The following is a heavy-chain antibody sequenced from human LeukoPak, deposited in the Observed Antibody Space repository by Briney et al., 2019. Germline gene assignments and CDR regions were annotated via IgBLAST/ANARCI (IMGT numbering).Heavy chain of an antibody. Sequence: SETLSLTCAVSVGSISSGNWWTWVRQSPGKGLEWIGEIYHNGTHNYNPSLKSRVTIPADTFKNHFSLKLTSVTAADTAVYYCATAPILRGEGGEHYKYGMDVWGQGTTVIVSS. CDR2: IYHNGTH. J-gene: IGHJ6*02. D-gene: IGHD2-2*02. CDR1: VGSISSGNW. V-gene: IGHV4/OR15-8*01. CDR3: ATAPILRGEGGEHYKYGMDV.